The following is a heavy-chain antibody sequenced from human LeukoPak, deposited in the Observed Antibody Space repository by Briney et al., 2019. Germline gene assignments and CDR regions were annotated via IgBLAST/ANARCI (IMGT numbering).Heavy chain of an antibody. CDR1: GGSISSSSYY. CDR2: IYYSGST. Sequence: SETLSLTCTVSGGSISSSSYYCGWIRQPPGKGLDWIGSIYYSGSTYYNPSLKSRVTISVDTSKNQFSLKLSSVTAADTAVYYCARHDCSGGSCYYFDYWGQGTLVTVSS. J-gene: IGHJ4*02. V-gene: IGHV4-39*01. CDR3: ARHDCSGGSCYYFDY. D-gene: IGHD2-15*01.